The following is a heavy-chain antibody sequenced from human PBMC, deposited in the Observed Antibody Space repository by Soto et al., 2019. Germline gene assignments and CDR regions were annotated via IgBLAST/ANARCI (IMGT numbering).Heavy chain of an antibody. Sequence: AASVKVSCKASGYTFTSYGISWVRQAPGQGLEWMGWISAYNGNTNYAQKLQGRVTMTTDTSTSTAYMELRSLRSDDTAVYYCARVGVLRYFDTKAYGMDVWGQGTTVTV. J-gene: IGHJ6*02. D-gene: IGHD3-9*01. V-gene: IGHV1-18*01. CDR3: ARVGVLRYFDTKAYGMDV. CDR1: GYTFTSYG. CDR2: ISAYNGNT.